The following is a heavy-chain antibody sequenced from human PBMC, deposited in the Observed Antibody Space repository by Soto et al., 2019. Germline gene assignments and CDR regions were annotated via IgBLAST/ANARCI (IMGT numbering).Heavy chain of an antibody. CDR2: IYYSGST. CDR1: GGSISSGDYY. D-gene: IGHD3-10*01. J-gene: IGHJ4*02. CDR3: AVGLWFGELPSTYDY. Sequence: SETLSLTCTVSGGSISSGDYYWSWIRQPPGKGLEWIGYIYYSGSTYYNPSLKSRVTISVDTSKNQFSLKLSSVTAADTAVYYCAVGLWFGELPSTYDYWGQGTLVTVSS. V-gene: IGHV4-30-4*01.